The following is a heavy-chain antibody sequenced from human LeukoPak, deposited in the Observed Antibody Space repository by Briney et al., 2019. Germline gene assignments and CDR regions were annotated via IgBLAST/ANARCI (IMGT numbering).Heavy chain of an antibody. D-gene: IGHD6-19*01. Sequence: PSETLPLTCHVSGGYITTYYWSWIRQPPGKRLEWIGYAYYSGTNEYNPSLRSRLTMSADASRNQFSLTLSSVTAADTAIYYCATLNIESSSGWFFRSWGQGTLVSVSS. J-gene: IGHJ5*02. CDR1: GGYITTYY. CDR3: ATLNIESSSGWFFRS. V-gene: IGHV4-59*01. CDR2: AYYSGTN.